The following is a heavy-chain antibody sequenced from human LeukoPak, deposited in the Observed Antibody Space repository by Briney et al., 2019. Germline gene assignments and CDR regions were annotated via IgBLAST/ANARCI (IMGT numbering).Heavy chain of an antibody. J-gene: IGHJ4*02. D-gene: IGHD4-17*01. Sequence: SETLSLTCTVSGGSTSSYYWSWIRQPPGKGLEWIGYIYYSGSTNYNPSLKSRVTISVDTSKNQFSLKLSSVTAADTAVYYCARFALRGVDYWGQGTLVTVSS. V-gene: IGHV4-59*01. CDR3: ARFALRGVDY. CDR2: IYYSGST. CDR1: GGSTSSYY.